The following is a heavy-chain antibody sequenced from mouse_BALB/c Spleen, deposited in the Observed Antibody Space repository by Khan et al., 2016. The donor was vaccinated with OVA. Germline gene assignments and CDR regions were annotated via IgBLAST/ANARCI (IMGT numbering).Heavy chain of an antibody. CDR3: ARPHYYGSNYYFDY. V-gene: IGHV5-12-1*01. D-gene: IGHD1-1*01. J-gene: IGHJ2*01. CDR2: ISTGGGST. Sequence: EVELVESGGGLVKPGGSLKLSCAASGFAFSSYDMSWVRQTPEKRLEWVAFISTGGGSTYYPDTLKGRFTISKDNAKNTLYLQMSSLKFEDTAMYYCARPHYYGSNYYFDYWGQGTTLTVSS. CDR1: GFAFSSYD.